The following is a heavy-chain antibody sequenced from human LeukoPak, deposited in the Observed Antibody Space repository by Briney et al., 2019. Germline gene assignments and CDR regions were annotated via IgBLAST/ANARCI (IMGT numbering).Heavy chain of an antibody. Sequence: GGSLRLSCVASGFTFSNYWMTWVRQAPAKGLEWVANIKQDGSEKHYVDSVKGRFTISRDNAKNSLFLQMNSLRAEDTAVFYCARGTSTWYLTYWGQGTLVTVSS. CDR1: GFTFSNYW. D-gene: IGHD6-13*01. V-gene: IGHV3-7*04. J-gene: IGHJ4*02. CDR3: ARGTSTWYLTY. CDR2: IKQDGSEK.